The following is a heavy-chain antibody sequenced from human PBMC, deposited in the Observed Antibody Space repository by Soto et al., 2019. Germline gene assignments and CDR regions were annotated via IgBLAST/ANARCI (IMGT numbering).Heavy chain of an antibody. J-gene: IGHJ4*02. CDR2: IYSSGSI. Sequence: LSLTCTVSDVSVSSGSYYWTWIRQPPGKGLEWIGYIYSSGSILYNPSLKSRVIISVDTSMNQFSLKLSSVTAADTAVYYCARDPLALFDSWGQGTLVNVSS. CDR3: ARDPLALFDS. CDR1: DVSVSSGSYY. D-gene: IGHD5-12*01. V-gene: IGHV4-61*01.